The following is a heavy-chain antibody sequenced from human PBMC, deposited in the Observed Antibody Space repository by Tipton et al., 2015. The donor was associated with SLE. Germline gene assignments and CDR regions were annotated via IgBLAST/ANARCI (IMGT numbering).Heavy chain of an antibody. CDR2: IYHSGST. CDR1: GYSISSGYY. Sequence: LRLSCAVSGYSISSGYYWGWIRQPPGKGLEWIGSIYHSGSTHYNPSLKSRVTISVDTSKNQFSLKLSSVTAADTAVYYCARHQTNNDGSGSPFDDWGQGTLGTVSS. D-gene: IGHD3-10*01. J-gene: IGHJ4*02. CDR3: ARHQTNNDGSGSPFDD. V-gene: IGHV4-38-2*01.